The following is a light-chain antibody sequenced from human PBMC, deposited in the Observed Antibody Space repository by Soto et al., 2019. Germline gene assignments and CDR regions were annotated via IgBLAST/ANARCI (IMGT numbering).Light chain of an antibody. J-gene: IGKJ3*01. V-gene: IGKV3-15*01. CDR1: QSVDSN. CDR3: LQYNNWPFT. CDR2: GAS. Sequence: LMTQFPATLSVSPGEGATLSCRASQSVDSNLAWYQQRPGQAPRLLIHGASTKATGIPAGFSGSGSGTEFTLSISSLQSEDFAVYYCLQYNNWPFTFGPGTKVDVK.